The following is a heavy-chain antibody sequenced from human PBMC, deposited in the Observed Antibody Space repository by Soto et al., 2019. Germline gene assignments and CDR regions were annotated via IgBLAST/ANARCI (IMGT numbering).Heavy chain of an antibody. CDR2: IIPIFGTA. Sequence: QVQLVQSGAEVKKPGSSVKVSCKAPGGTFSSYAISWVRQAPGQGLEWMGGIIPIFGTANYAQKFQGSVTISAEESKRTGYMELSSLRCEYTAVYYCARSQGGSSSLDIYYYYYYGMDGWGQGTTVTVSS. CDR3: ARSQGGSSSLDIYYYYYYGMDG. D-gene: IGHD2-15*01. CDR1: GGTFSSYA. V-gene: IGHV1-69*01. J-gene: IGHJ6*02.